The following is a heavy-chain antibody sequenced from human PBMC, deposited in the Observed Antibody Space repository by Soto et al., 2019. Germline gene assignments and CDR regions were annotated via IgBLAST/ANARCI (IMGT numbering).Heavy chain of an antibody. Sequence: QVQLVQSGAEVKKPGSSVKVSCKASGGTFSSYAISWVRQAPGQGLEWMGGIIPIFGTANYAQKFQGRVTIPGEKSARTASGERGGLGSEDTAGFYWAGGIAVAGPPLYYWGMDVWGQGPTVTVSS. D-gene: IGHD6-19*01. CDR1: GGTFSSYA. J-gene: IGHJ6*02. CDR2: IIPIFGTA. V-gene: IGHV1-69*06. CDR3: AGGIAVAGPPLYYWGMDV.